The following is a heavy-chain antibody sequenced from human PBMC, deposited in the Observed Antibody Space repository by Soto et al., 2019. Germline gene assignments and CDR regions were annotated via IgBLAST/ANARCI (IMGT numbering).Heavy chain of an antibody. V-gene: IGHV4-34*01. CDR2: INHSGST. D-gene: IGHD6-13*01. Sequence: SETLSLTCAVYCGSFSGYYWSWIRQPPGKGLEWIGEINHSGSTNYNPSLKSRVTISVDTSKNQFSLKLSSVTAADTAVYYCARQGIAAADHYYYYGMDVWGQGTTVTVSS. CDR1: CGSFSGYY. J-gene: IGHJ6*02. CDR3: ARQGIAAADHYYYYGMDV.